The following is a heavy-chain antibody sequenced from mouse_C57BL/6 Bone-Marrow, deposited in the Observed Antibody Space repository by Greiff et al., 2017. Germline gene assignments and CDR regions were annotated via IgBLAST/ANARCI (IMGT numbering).Heavy chain of an antibody. Sequence: QVQLKESGAELVRPGTSVKMSCKASGYTFTNYWIGWAKQRPGHGLEWIGDIYPGGGYTNYNEKFKGKATLTADKSSSTAYMQFSSLTSEDSAIYYCARWGWDYFDYWGQGTTLTVSS. V-gene: IGHV1-63*01. D-gene: IGHD1-1*02. CDR1: GYTFTNYW. CDR3: ARWGWDYFDY. J-gene: IGHJ2*01. CDR2: IYPGGGYT.